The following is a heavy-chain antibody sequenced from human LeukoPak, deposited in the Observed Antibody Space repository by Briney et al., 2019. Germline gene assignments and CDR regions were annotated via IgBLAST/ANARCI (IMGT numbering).Heavy chain of an antibody. D-gene: IGHD5-12*01. CDR1: GFTFRSAA. CDR3: AKGPQLNSGYDPDY. V-gene: IGHV3-23*01. Sequence: GGSLRLSCAASGFTFRSAAMTWVRRAPGKGLEEVSTITGSDDRTYYADSVKGRFTISRDYSKNTLHLQMDSLRVEDTAIFYCAKGPQLNSGYDPDYWGQGILVTVSS. J-gene: IGHJ4*02. CDR2: ITGSDDRT.